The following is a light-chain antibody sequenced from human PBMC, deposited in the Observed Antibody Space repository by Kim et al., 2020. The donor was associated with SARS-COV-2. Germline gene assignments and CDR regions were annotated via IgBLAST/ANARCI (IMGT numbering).Light chain of an antibody. J-gene: IGLJ3*02. CDR3: QSYDSSNRV. V-gene: IGLV6-57*03. CDR2: ENN. Sequence: GKNVTICWHRSRGCITRNYVQWYQQRPGRAPTTVIYENNQRPSGVPARFAGSIDSSSNSASLTISGLKTEDEADYYCQSYDSSNRVFGGGTKLTVL. CDR1: RGCITRNY.